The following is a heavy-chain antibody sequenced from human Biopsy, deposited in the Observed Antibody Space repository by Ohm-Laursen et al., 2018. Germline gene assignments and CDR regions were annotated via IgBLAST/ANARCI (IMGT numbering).Heavy chain of an antibody. V-gene: IGHV3-23*01. J-gene: IGHJ4*02. CDR2: ISGNSDII. CDR3: ALAAAQTVTHFDS. CDR1: GFTFSSYA. Sequence: SLRLSCAASGFTFSSYAMTWFRQAPGKGLEWVSTISGNSDIIYDTDSVKGRFTIPRDNSKNTLYLQMNSLRADDTAVYYCALAAAQTVTHFDSWGQGTRVTVSS. D-gene: IGHD4-17*01.